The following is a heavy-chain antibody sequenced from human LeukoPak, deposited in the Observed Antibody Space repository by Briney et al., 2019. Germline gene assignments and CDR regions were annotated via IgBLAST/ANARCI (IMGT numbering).Heavy chain of an antibody. Sequence: GGSLRLSCAASGFTVSSNYVSWVRQAPGKGLEWVSVIYSGGSTYYADSVKGRFTISRDNSKNTLYLQTNSLRAEDTAVYYCARVGQLVPFPYYYYYMDVWGKGTTVTVSS. CDR3: ARVGQLVPFPYYYYYMDV. V-gene: IGHV3-66*02. J-gene: IGHJ6*03. CDR1: GFTVSSNY. CDR2: IYSGGST. D-gene: IGHD6-13*01.